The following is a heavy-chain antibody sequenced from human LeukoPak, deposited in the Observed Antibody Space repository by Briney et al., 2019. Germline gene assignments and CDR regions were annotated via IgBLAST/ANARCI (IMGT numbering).Heavy chain of an antibody. CDR2: VNLQGST. Sequence: PSETLSLTCGVSGGSITHTNYWTWVRQPPGKGLEWIGEVNLQGSTNYNPSLMGRVAISVDKAENHVSLQLTSVSAADTAVYHCAREGGPYRPLDYSGQGTLVTVSS. CDR1: GGSITHTNY. J-gene: IGHJ4*02. CDR3: AREGGPYRPLDY. V-gene: IGHV4-4*02.